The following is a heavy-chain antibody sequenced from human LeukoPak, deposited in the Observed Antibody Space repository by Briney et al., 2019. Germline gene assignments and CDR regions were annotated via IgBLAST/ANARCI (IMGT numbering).Heavy chain of an antibody. CDR3: AKDRPYYGSGSSMFDY. CDR1: GFTFSSYG. V-gene: IGHV3-30*18. J-gene: IGHJ4*02. Sequence: GGSLRLSCAASGFTFSSYGMHWVRQAPGKGLEWVAVISYDGSNKYYADSVKGRFTISRDNSKNTLYLQMNSLRAEGTAVYYCAKDRPYYGSGSSMFDYWGQGTLVTVSS. D-gene: IGHD3-10*01. CDR2: ISYDGSNK.